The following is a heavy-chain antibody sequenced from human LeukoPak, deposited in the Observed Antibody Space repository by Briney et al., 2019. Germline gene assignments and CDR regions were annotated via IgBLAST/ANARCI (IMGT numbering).Heavy chain of an antibody. D-gene: IGHD2-15*01. J-gene: IGHJ4*02. CDR1: GFSLSTSGVG. Sequence: SGPTLVKPTQTLTLTCTFSGFSLSTSGVGVGWIRQPPGKALEWLAPIYWDDDKRYSPSLKSRLTITKDTSKNQVVLTMTNMDPVDTATYYCAHSGGGSLEAAVYFDYWGQGTLVTVSS. CDR2: IYWDDDK. CDR3: AHSGGGSLEAAVYFDY. V-gene: IGHV2-5*02.